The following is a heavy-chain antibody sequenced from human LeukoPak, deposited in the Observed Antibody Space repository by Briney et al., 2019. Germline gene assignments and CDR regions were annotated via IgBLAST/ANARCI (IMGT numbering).Heavy chain of an antibody. J-gene: IGHJ4*02. CDR2: MHPYSGNT. Sequence: GASVKVSCKASGYTFTSYDTNWVRQATRQGREWMGWMHPYSGNTGYAQRFQGRVTVTRHTSISTAYMELSSLRSEDTAVYYCARGRRAAAGQDYWGQGTLVTVSS. V-gene: IGHV1-8*01. CDR1: GYTFTSYD. CDR3: ARGRRAAAGQDY. D-gene: IGHD6-13*01.